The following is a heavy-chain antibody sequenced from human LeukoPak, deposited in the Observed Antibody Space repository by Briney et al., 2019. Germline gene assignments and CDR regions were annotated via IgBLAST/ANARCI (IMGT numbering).Heavy chain of an antibody. V-gene: IGHV4-34*01. CDR1: GGSFSGYY. D-gene: IGHD4-17*01. J-gene: IGHJ3*02. CDR3: ARGLPSSDYGDYELLAVRGGGCAFDI. CDR2: INHSGST. Sequence: SETLSLTCAVYGGSFSGYYWSWIRQPPGKGLEWIGEINHSGSTNYNPSLKSRVTISVDTSKNQFSLKLSSVTAADTAVYYCARGLPSSDYGDYELLAVRGGGCAFDIWGQGTMVTVSS.